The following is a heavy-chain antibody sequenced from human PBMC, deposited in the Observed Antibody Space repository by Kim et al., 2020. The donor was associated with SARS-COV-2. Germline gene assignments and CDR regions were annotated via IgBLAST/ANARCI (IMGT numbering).Heavy chain of an antibody. V-gene: IGHV4-31*03. CDR2: IYYSGST. D-gene: IGHD3-10*01. CDR1: GGSISSGGYY. J-gene: IGHJ4*02. CDR3: ARGGREWFGESYFDY. Sequence: SETLSLTCTVSGGSISSGGYYWSWIRQHPGKGLEWIGYIYYSGSTYYNPSLKSRVTISVDTSKNQFSLKLSSVTAADTAVYYCARGGREWFGESYFDYWGQGTLVTVSS.